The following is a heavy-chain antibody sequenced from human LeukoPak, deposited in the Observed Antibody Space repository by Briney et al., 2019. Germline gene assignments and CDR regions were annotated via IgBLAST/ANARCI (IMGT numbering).Heavy chain of an antibody. Sequence: PGGSLRLSCTLSGFNVNKNYMGWVRQAPGKGLEWVSSLYTGGTAKYADSVKGRFTISRDDSKNTLYLQLDRLRAEDTAVYYCARASTMSPLRFVLLYDHWGQGTLVTVSS. J-gene: IGHJ4*02. CDR3: ARASTMSPLRFVLLYDH. CDR2: LYTGGTA. D-gene: IGHD2-15*01. CDR1: GFNVNKNY. V-gene: IGHV3-53*01.